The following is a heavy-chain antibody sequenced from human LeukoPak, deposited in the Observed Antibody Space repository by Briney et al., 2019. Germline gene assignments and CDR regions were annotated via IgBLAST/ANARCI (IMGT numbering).Heavy chain of an antibody. Sequence: NTSGTLSLTCAVSGGSISSSNWWSWVRQPPGKGLEWIGEIYHSGSTNYNPSLKSRVTISVDKSKNQFSLKLGSVTAADTAVYYCARGKAAAGYFDYWGQGTLVTVSS. D-gene: IGHD6-13*01. CDR1: GGSISSSNW. J-gene: IGHJ4*02. V-gene: IGHV4-4*02. CDR2: IYHSGST. CDR3: ARGKAAAGYFDY.